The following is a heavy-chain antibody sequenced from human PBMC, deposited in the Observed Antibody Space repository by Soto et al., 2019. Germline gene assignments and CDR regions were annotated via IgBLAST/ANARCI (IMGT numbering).Heavy chain of an antibody. Sequence: PGGSLRLSCSASGFTFNSYAMHWVRQAPGKGLEFVSAISSYGADTYYADSVKGRFAIPRDNSKNTLYLQMSSLRAEDTALYYCVKEGYMRSDWYGQFDYWGQGALVTVYS. V-gene: IGHV3-64D*06. J-gene: IGHJ4*02. D-gene: IGHD6-19*01. CDR3: VKEGYMRSDWYGQFDY. CDR1: GFTFNSYA. CDR2: ISSYGADT.